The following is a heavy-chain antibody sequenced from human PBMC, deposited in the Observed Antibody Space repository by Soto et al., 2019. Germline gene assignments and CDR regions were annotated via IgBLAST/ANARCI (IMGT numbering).Heavy chain of an antibody. CDR2: IYSGGST. D-gene: IGHD3-9*01. CDR1: GFTVSSNY. J-gene: IGHJ3*02. CDR3: ARTGLRYFDSTPDAFDT. V-gene: IGHV3-66*01. Sequence: PGGSLRLSCAASGFTVSSNYMSWVRQAPGKGLEWVSVIYSGGSTYYADSVKGRFTISRDNSKNTLYLQVNSLRAEDTAVYYCARTGLRYFDSTPDAFDTWCQETMLTVSS.